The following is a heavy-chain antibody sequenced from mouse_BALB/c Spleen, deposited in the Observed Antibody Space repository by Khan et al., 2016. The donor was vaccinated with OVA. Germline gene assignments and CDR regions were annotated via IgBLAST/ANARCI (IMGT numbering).Heavy chain of an antibody. J-gene: IGHJ4*01. CDR1: GYTFTNYG. CDR3: ARTPNFSYTLDH. Sequence: QIQLVQSGPELKKPGETVKISCKASGYTFTNYGMNWVKQSPGKALKWMGWINTYTGEPTYADDFKGRFAFSLETSASTAYLQINNLKNEDTATYVCARTPNFSYTLDHWGQGTSVTVSS. V-gene: IGHV9-3-1*01. D-gene: IGHD4-1*02. CDR2: INTYTGEP.